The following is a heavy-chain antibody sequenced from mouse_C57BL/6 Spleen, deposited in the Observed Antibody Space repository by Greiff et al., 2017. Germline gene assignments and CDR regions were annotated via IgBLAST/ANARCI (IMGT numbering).Heavy chain of an antibody. V-gene: IGHV1-64*01. CDR2: IHPNSGST. D-gene: IGHD2-4*01. CDR1: GYTFTSYW. Sequence: VQLQQSGAELVKPGASVKLSCKASGYTFTSYWMHWVKQRPGQGLEWIGMIHPNSGSTNYNEKFKSKATLTVDKSSSTAYMQLSSLTSEDSAVYYCASLGDYDSSWFAYWGQGTLVTVSA. J-gene: IGHJ3*01. CDR3: ASLGDYDSSWFAY.